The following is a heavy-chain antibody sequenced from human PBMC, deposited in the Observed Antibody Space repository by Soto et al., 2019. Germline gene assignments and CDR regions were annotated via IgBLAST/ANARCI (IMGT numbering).Heavy chain of an antibody. CDR3: ARVKRGGISPPLWYFDY. Sequence: SETLSLTCTVSGGSVSSGTYYWSWIRQPPGKGLVWIGYIYYSGSTNYNPSLKSRVTISVDTSKNQFSLNLSSVTAADTAVYYCARVKRGGISPPLWYFDYWGQGTLVTVSS. J-gene: IGHJ4*02. V-gene: IGHV4-61*01. D-gene: IGHD3-10*01. CDR2: IYYSGST. CDR1: GGSVSSGTYY.